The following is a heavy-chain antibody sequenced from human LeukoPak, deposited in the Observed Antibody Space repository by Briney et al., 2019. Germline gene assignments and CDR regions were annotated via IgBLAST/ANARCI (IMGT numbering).Heavy chain of an antibody. J-gene: IGHJ3*01. D-gene: IGHD2-21*02. V-gene: IGHV3-48*01. CDR2: IRTSTSTI. CDR3: ARDSDYAFDV. CDR1: GFTFSTYT. Sequence: PGGSLRLSCAASGFTFSTYTMKWVRQAPGKGLEWISYIRTSTSTISYADSVKGRFAISTDNAQNSLYLQMNSLRAEDTAVYFCARDSDYAFDVWGQGTMVTVSS.